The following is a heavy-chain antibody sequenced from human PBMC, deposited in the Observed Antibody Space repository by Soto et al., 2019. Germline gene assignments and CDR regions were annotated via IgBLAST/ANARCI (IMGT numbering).Heavy chain of an antibody. CDR3: TRDMDV. J-gene: IGHJ6*02. Sequence: GGSLRLSCEASGFIFSSYWMSWVRQAPGKGLEWVANIKQDGSEKYYVDSVKGRFTISRDNTKKSLCLQMNSLRAEDTAVYYCTRDMDVWGQGTTVTVSS. CDR1: GFIFSSYW. CDR2: IKQDGSEK. V-gene: IGHV3-7*05.